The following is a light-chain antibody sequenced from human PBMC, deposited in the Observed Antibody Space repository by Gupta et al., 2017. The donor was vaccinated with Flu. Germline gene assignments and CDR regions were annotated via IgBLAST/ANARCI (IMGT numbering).Light chain of an antibody. Sequence: QSALPQPASVSGSPGHSLTISSPGTSSDVGGYEYVSWYQQHTAKAPKLMIYEVSNRPSGVSNRFSGSKSGNTASLTSSGLQTEDEADYYCSSYTSSSTDVVFGGGTKLTVL. J-gene: IGLJ2*01. CDR1: SSDVGGYEY. CDR3: SSYTSSSTDVV. CDR2: EVS. V-gene: IGLV2-14*01.